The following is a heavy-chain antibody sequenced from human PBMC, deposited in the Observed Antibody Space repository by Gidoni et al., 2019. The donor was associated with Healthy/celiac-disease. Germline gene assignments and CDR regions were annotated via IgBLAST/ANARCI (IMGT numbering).Heavy chain of an antibody. V-gene: IGHV3-23*01. CDR3: AKASLGRAAADMFYYYYYGMDV. CDR2: ISGSGGST. CDR1: GFTFSSYA. Sequence: EVQLLESGGGLVQPGGSLSLSCAAAGFTFSSYAMSWVRQAPGKGLEWVSAISGSGGSTYYADSVKGRFTISRDNSKNTLYLQMNSLRAEDTAVYYCAKASLGRAAADMFYYYYYGMDVWGQGTTVTVSS. J-gene: IGHJ6*02. D-gene: IGHD6-13*01.